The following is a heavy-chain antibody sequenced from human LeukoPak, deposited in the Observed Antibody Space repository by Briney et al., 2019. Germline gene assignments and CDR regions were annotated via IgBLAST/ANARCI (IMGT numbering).Heavy chain of an antibody. V-gene: IGHV1-2*02. CDR1: GYTFTGYY. CDR3: ARVPIAAAGTLFDY. D-gene: IGHD6-13*01. Sequence: ASVKVSCKASGYTFTGYYMHWVRQAPGQGLEWMGWINPNSGGTNYAQKFQGRVTMTRDTSISTAYMELSRLRSDDTAVYYCARVPIAAAGTLFDYWGQGTLVTVSS. J-gene: IGHJ4*02. CDR2: INPNSGGT.